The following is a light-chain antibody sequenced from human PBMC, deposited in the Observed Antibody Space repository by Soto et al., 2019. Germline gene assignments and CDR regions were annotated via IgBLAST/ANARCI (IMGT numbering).Light chain of an antibody. Sequence: QFALTQPASVSGSPGQSITMSCTGTNSDVGGFSYVSWYQQHPGKAPKLMIYEVSNRPSGVSSRFSGSKSGNTASLTISGLQAEDEADYYCSSYTSSSTPYVFGTGTKVTVL. CDR3: SSYTSSSTPYV. CDR1: NSDVGGFSY. V-gene: IGLV2-14*01. J-gene: IGLJ1*01. CDR2: EVS.